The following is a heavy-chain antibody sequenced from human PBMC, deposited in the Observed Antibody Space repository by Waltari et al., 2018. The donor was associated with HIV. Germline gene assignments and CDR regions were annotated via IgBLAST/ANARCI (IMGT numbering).Heavy chain of an antibody. J-gene: IGHJ3*02. D-gene: IGHD3-22*01. V-gene: IGHV3-21*01. CDR3: ASQVQLVVVIKTHAFDI. CDR1: GFTFSSYS. CDR2: IRSSSSYI. Sequence: EVQLVESGGGLVKPGGSLRLSCAASGFTFSSYSMNWVRQAPGNGLEWVSSIRSSSSYIYYADSVKGQFTISRDNAKNSLYLQINSLRAEDTAVYYCASQVQLVVVIKTHAFDIWGQGTMVTVSS.